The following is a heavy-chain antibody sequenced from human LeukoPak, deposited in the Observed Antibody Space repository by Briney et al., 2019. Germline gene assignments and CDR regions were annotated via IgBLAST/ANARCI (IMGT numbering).Heavy chain of an antibody. CDR2: INHSGST. J-gene: IGHJ5*02. CDR1: GGSFSGYY. V-gene: IGHV4-34*01. CDR3: ARGRYCSSTSCYIRWFDP. D-gene: IGHD2-2*02. Sequence: SETLSLTCAVYGGSFSGYYWSWIRQPPGKGLEWIGEINHSGSTNYNPSLKSRVTISVDTSKNQFSLKLSSVTAADTAVYYCARGRYCSSTSCYIRWFDPWGQGTLVTVSP.